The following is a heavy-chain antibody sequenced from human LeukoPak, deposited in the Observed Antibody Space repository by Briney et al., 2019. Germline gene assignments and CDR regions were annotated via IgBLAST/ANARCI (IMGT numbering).Heavy chain of an antibody. D-gene: IGHD2-15*01. CDR3: AKAPVTSCRGAFCYPFDY. V-gene: IGHV3-23*01. CDR1: GFTFSTYG. J-gene: IGHJ4*02. Sequence: GGSLRLSCAASGFTFSTYGMSWVRQAPRKGLEWVSTISGSGGSTYYADSVKGRFTISRDNSNNTLYLQMNGLRGEDTAVYYCAKAPVTSCRGAFCYPFDYWGQGTLVTVSS. CDR2: ISGSGGST.